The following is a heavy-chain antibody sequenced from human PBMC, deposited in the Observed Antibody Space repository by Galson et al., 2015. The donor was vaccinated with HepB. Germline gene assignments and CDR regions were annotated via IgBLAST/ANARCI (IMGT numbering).Heavy chain of an antibody. J-gene: IGHJ6*02. Sequence: SLRLSCAASGFTFSSYEMNWVRQAPGKGLEWVSYISSSGSTIYYADSVKGRFTISRDNAKNSLYLQMNSLRAEDTAVYYCARWELWFGELHGMDVWGQGTTVTVSS. CDR1: GFTFSSYE. D-gene: IGHD3-10*01. CDR3: ARWELWFGELHGMDV. V-gene: IGHV3-48*03. CDR2: ISSSGSTI.